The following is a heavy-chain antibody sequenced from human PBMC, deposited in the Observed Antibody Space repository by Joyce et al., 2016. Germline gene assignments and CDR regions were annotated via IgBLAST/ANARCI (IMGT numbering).Heavy chain of an antibody. J-gene: IGHJ6*03. CDR3: ARDRLDSSSLANDNYYYMDV. D-gene: IGHD6-13*01. CDR1: GYAFTHYY. V-gene: IGHV1-2*06. Sequence: QVQLVQSVAEVQKPGASVKVSCVASGYAFTHYYIHWVRQATGQGLGGMVRIKPNSGGTKYAQKCQPRVTMTRETTIRTAYSELSMLSSDDTAVYYCARDRLDSSSLANDNYYYMDVWGKGTPVTVSS. CDR2: IKPNSGGT.